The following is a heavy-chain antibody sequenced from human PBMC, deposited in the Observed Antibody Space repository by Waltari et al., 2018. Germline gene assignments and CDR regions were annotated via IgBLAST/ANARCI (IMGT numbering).Heavy chain of an antibody. V-gene: IGHV1-58*02. CDR3: AAGEYYDFWSGYYTSAGGFDY. D-gene: IGHD3-3*01. CDR1: GFTFTSSA. Sequence: QMQLVQSGPEVKKPGTSVKVSCKASGFTFTSSAMQWVRQARGQRLEWIGWIVVGSGNTNHAQKFQERGTITRDMATSTAYMELSSLRSEDTAVYYCAAGEYYDFWSGYYTSAGGFDYWGQGTLVTVSS. CDR2: IVVGSGNT. J-gene: IGHJ4*02.